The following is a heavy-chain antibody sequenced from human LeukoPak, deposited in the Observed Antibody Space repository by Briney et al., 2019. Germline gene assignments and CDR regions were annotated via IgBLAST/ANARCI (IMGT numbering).Heavy chain of an antibody. CDR3: ARELEIGHTEDGEVWFDP. D-gene: IGHD5-24*01. CDR1: GGSISSSSYY. Sequence: KASETLSLTCTVSGGSISSSSYYWGWIRQPPGKGLEWIGSNYYSGSTYYNPSLKSRVTISVDTSKNQFSLKLSSVTAADTAVYYCARELEIGHTEDGEVWFDPWGQGTLVTVSS. CDR2: NYYSGST. J-gene: IGHJ5*02. V-gene: IGHV4-39*07.